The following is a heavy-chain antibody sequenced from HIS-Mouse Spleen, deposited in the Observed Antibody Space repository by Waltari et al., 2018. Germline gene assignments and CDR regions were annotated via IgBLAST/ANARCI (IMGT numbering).Heavy chain of an antibody. Sequence: QLQLQESGPGLVKPSETLSLTCTVPGGSTSSSSSYWAWIRQPPGKGLEWIGSIYYSGSTYYNPSLKSRVTISVDTSKNQFSLKLSSVTAADTAVYYCAREIPYSSSWYDWYFDLWGRGTLVTVSS. CDR3: AREIPYSSSWYDWYFDL. CDR2: IYYSGST. V-gene: IGHV4-39*07. J-gene: IGHJ2*01. D-gene: IGHD6-13*01. CDR1: GGSTSSSSSY.